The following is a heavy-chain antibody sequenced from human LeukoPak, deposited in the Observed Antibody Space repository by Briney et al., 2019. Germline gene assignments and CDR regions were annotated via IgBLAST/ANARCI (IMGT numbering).Heavy chain of an antibody. V-gene: IGHV6-1*01. Sequence: SQTLSLTCAISGDSVSSNSAAWNWIRQSPSRGLEWLGRTYYRSKWYNDYAVSVKSRITINPDTSKNQFSLQLNSVTPEGTAVYYCARGQWNQPLLLFDPWGQRTLVTVSS. J-gene: IGHJ5*02. CDR3: ARGQWNQPLLLFDP. D-gene: IGHD1-14*01. CDR2: TYYRSKWYN. CDR1: GDSVSSNSAA.